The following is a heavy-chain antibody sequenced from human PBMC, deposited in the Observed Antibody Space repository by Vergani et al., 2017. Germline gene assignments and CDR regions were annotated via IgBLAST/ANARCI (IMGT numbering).Heavy chain of an antibody. V-gene: IGHV4-30-2*01. D-gene: IGHD3-22*01. CDR2: IYHSGST. Sequence: QLQLQESGSGLVKPSQTLSLTCAVSGGSISSGGYSWSWIRQPPGKGLEWIGYIYHSGSTYYNPSLKSRVTISVDRSKHQFALKLSSVTAADTAVYYCARRYYYDSSGYYPNWFDPWGQGTLVTVSS. CDR1: GGSISSGGYS. CDR3: ARRYYYDSSGYYPNWFDP. J-gene: IGHJ5*02.